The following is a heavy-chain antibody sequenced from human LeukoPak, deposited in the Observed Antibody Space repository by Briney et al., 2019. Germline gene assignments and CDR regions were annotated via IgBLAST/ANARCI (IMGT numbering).Heavy chain of an antibody. Sequence: GGSLRLSCAASGFTFDDYAMHWVRQAPGKGLEWVSGISWNSGSIGYADSVKGRFTISRDNAKNSLYLQMNSLRAEDTALYYCAKDKGTGATNPYGMDVWGQGTTVTVSS. CDR2: ISWNSGSI. V-gene: IGHV3-9*01. D-gene: IGHD5-12*01. CDR3: AKDKGTGATNPYGMDV. J-gene: IGHJ6*02. CDR1: GFTFDDYA.